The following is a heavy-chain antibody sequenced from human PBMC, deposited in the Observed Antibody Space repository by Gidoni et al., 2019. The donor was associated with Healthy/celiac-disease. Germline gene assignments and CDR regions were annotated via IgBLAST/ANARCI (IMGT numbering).Heavy chain of an antibody. Sequence: EVQLVESGGGLVQPGRSLRLSCAASGFPFDDYAMHWVRQAPGKGLEWVSGISWNSGSIGYADSVKGRFTISRDNAKNSLYLQMNSLRAEDTALYYCAKDLGIQLWFEGFDYWGQGTLVTVSS. V-gene: IGHV3-9*01. D-gene: IGHD5-18*01. CDR1: GFPFDDYA. J-gene: IGHJ4*02. CDR3: AKDLGIQLWFEGFDY. CDR2: ISWNSGSI.